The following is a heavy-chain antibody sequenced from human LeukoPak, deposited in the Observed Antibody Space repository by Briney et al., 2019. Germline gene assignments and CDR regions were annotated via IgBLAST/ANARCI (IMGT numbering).Heavy chain of an antibody. J-gene: IGHJ4*02. V-gene: IGHV1-69*04. CDR3: ARDAALTVTMAYY. CDR2: IIPILGIA. CDR1: GGTFGSYT. D-gene: IGHD4-11*01. Sequence: SVKVSCKASGGTFGSYTISWVRQAPGQGLEWMGRIIPILGIANYAQKFQGRVTITADKSTSTAYMELSSLRSEDTAVYYCARDAALTVTMAYYWGQGTLVTVSS.